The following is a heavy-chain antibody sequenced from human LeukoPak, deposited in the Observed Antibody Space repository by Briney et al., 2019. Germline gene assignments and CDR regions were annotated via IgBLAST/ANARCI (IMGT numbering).Heavy chain of an antibody. CDR3: AKDFRIGYSAHFDY. CDR2: IYESGGTT. V-gene: IGHV3-23*01. J-gene: IGHJ4*02. Sequence: GGSLRLSCVGSGFTFRSHAMSWVRQAPEKGLEFVSGIYESGGTTYYADSVKGRFSISRDNSKNTLYLQMDSLRGEDTAVYYCAKDFRIGYSAHFDYWGQGALVTVSS. CDR1: GFTFRSHA. D-gene: IGHD2-21*01.